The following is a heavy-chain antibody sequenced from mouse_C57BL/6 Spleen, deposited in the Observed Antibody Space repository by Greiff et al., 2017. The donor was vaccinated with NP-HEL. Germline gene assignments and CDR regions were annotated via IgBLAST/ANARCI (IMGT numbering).Heavy chain of an antibody. CDR1: GYAFSSSW. V-gene: IGHV1-82*01. D-gene: IGHD2-3*01. Sequence: VQLQQSGPELVKPGASVKISCKASGYAFSSSWMNWVKQRPGKGLEWIGRIYPGDGDTNYNGKFKGKATLTADKSSSTAYMQLSSLTSEDSAVYFCARSEDGYYPVYFDYWGQGTTLTVSS. J-gene: IGHJ2*01. CDR3: ARSEDGYYPVYFDY. CDR2: IYPGDGDT.